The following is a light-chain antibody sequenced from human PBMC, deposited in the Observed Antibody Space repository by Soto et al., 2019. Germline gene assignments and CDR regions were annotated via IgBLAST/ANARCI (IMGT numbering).Light chain of an antibody. CDR1: QSVSSY. V-gene: IGKV3-11*01. Sequence: EIVLTQSPATLSLSPGERATLSCRASQSVSSYLAWYQQQPGQAPRLLIYDASNRATGIPARFSGSGSGTDFTLTLSSLEPEDFAVYYCQHRRGFGQGTRLEIK. J-gene: IGKJ5*01. CDR2: DAS. CDR3: QHRRG.